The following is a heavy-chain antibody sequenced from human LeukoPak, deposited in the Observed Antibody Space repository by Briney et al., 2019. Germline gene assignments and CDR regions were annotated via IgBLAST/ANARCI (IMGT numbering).Heavy chain of an antibody. V-gene: IGHV3-23*01. CDR3: AKDRVPGYCSSTSCSPFDY. J-gene: IGHJ4*02. D-gene: IGHD2-2*01. CDR2: ISGSGGST. CDR1: GFTVSSNY. Sequence: PGGSLRLSCAASGFTVSSNYMSWVRQAPGKGLEWVSAISGSGGSTYYADSVKGRFTISRDNSKNTLYLQMNSLRAEDTAVYYCAKDRVPGYCSSTSCSPFDYWGQGTLVTVSS.